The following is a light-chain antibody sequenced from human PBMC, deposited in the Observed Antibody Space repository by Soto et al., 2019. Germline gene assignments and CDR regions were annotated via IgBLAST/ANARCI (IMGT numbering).Light chain of an antibody. V-gene: IGKV1-39*01. CDR3: LQSYSTPLS. CDR2: AAS. Sequence: DIQMTHSPSTLSASVLYIVTITCRASQSIGDSLAWYQQKPGKAPKLLIYAASSLQSGVPLRFSGSGSGPDLTLTISSLQPEDFATYYCLQSYSTPLSFGGGTKVDIK. CDR1: QSIGDS. J-gene: IGKJ4*01.